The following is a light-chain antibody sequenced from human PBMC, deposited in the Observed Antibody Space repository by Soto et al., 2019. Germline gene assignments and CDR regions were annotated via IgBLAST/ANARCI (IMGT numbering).Light chain of an antibody. CDR1: SSDVGGYNY. CDR2: DVR. Sequence: QSALTQPASVSGSPGQSITISCTGTSSDVGGYNYVSWYQQHPGKAPKPMIYDVRNRPSGVSNRFSGSKSGNTASLTISGLQAEDEADYYCSSYTSSNTGVFGGGTKVTVL. CDR3: SSYTSSNTGV. J-gene: IGLJ3*02. V-gene: IGLV2-14*03.